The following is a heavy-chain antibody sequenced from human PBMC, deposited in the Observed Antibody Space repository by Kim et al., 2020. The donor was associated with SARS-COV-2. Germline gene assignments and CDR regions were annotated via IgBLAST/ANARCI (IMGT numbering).Heavy chain of an antibody. V-gene: IGHV1-69*06. Sequence: SVKVSCKASGGTFSSYAISWVRQAPGQGLEWMGGIIPIFGTANYAQKFQGRVTITADKSTSTAYMELSSLRSEDTAVYYCARDGRVGATSSNWFDPWGQGTLVTVSS. J-gene: IGHJ5*02. CDR1: GGTFSSYA. CDR3: ARDGRVGATSSNWFDP. D-gene: IGHD1-26*01. CDR2: IIPIFGTA.